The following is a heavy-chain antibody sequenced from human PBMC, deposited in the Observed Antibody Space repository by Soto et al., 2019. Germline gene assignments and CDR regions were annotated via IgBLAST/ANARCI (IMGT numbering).Heavy chain of an antibody. CDR1: AASTRGYY. V-gene: IGHV4-4*08. D-gene: IGHD6-13*01. Sequence: SETLSLTCTVSAASTRGYYWTWIRQPPGKGLEWIGYVYPSGTTNYNPSLTDRATISLDTSKSQFFLKLNSVTAADTAVYYCARGKISIAAAGTFDYWGQGTLVTVSS. CDR3: ARGKISIAAAGTFDY. CDR2: VYPSGTT. J-gene: IGHJ4*02.